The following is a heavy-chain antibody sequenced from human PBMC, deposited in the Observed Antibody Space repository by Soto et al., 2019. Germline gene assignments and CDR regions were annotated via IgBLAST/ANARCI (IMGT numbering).Heavy chain of an antibody. V-gene: IGHV1-18*01. CDR2: ISGYNGDT. CDR1: GYTFTSYG. D-gene: IGHD4-17*01. J-gene: IGHJ4*02. CDR3: ARDWVGDLAY. Sequence: QVQLVQSGGEVKQPGASVKVSCKTSGYTFTSYGIIWVRQAPGQGLEWMGWISGYNGDTKYVQKFQGRVTLTTDTSTNTAYMEVRGLRSDDTAVYYCARDWVGDLAYWGQGTLVTVSS.